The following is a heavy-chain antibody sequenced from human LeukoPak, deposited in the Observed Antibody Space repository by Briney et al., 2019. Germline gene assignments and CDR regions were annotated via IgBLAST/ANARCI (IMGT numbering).Heavy chain of an antibody. Sequence: GRSLRLSCAASGFTFSSYGMHWVRQAPGKRLEWVAVISYDGSNKYYADSVKGRFTISRDNSKNALYLQMNSLRAEDTAVYYCAKDLDTMVRGVTHAFDIWGQGTMVTVSS. CDR1: GFTFSSYG. J-gene: IGHJ3*02. CDR2: ISYDGSNK. D-gene: IGHD3-10*01. V-gene: IGHV3-30*18. CDR3: AKDLDTMVRGVTHAFDI.